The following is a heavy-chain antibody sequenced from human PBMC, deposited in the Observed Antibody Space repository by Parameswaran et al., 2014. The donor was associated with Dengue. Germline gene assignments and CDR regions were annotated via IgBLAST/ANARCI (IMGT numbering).Heavy chain of an antibody. V-gene: IGHV1-18*01. Sequence: WVRQAPGQGLEWMGWISAYNGNTNYAQKLQGRVTMTTDTSTSTAYMELRSLRSDDTAVYYCARGRRLYRYSGSYFPFDYWGQGTLVTVSS. CDR3: ARGRRLYRYSGSYFPFDY. CDR2: ISAYNGNT. D-gene: IGHD1-26*01. J-gene: IGHJ4*02.